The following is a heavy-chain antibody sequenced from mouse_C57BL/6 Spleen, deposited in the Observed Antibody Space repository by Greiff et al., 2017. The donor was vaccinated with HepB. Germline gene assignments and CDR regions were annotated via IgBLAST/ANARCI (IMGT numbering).Heavy chain of an antibody. J-gene: IGHJ2*01. CDR2: IYPGDGDT. CDR3: ARWLEYYFDY. V-gene: IGHV1-82*01. D-gene: IGHD2-2*01. Sequence: VKLQQSGPELVKPGASVKISCKASGYAFSSSWMNWVKQRPGKGLEWIGRIYPGDGDTNYNGKFKGKATLTADKSSSTAYMQLSSLTSEDSAVYFCARWLEYYFDYWGQGTTLTVSS. CDR1: GYAFSSSW.